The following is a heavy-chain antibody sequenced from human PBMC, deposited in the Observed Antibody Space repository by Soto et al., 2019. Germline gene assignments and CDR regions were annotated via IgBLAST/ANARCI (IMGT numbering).Heavy chain of an antibody. CDR2: IWYDGSNK. CDR1: GFTFSSYG. D-gene: IGHD3-22*01. V-gene: IGHV3-33*01. CDR3: ARTPYYDSYWFDP. Sequence: GGSLRLSCAASGFTFSSYGMHWVRQAPGKGLEWVAVIWYDGSNKYYADSVKGRFTISRDNSKNTLYLQMNSLRAEDTAVYYCARTPYYDSYWFDPWGQGTLVTVSS. J-gene: IGHJ5*02.